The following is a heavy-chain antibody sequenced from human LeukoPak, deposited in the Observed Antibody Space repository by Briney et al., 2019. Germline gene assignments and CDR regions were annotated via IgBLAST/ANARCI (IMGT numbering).Heavy chain of an antibody. CDR1: SGSISGHY. D-gene: IGHD1-14*01. CDR2: IYTSGIT. V-gene: IGHV4-4*09. Sequence: PSETLSLTCTVSSGSISGHYWSWIRQSPGRGLEWIGNIYTSGITKYNPSLSRRVTISIDTSKNQFSLKVTSMTAADTAVYYCARQAQDGTDNYFDPWGQGTLVTVSS. CDR3: ARQAQDGTDNYFDP. J-gene: IGHJ5*02.